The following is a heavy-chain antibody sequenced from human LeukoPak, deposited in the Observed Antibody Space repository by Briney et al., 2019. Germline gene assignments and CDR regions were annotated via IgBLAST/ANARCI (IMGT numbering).Heavy chain of an antibody. V-gene: IGHV3-23*01. J-gene: IGHJ4*02. Sequence: GGTLRHSCAGSGFTFSMHGINRVRQAPGKGLEWVSAISPGGEILYYADSVKGRFTISRDNSKDTVSLQMHSLRAEDTATYYCAKDDGWIYFNHWGQGTLVTVSS. CDR2: ISPGGEIL. CDR3: AKDDGWIYFNH. D-gene: IGHD3-10*01. CDR1: GFTFSMHG.